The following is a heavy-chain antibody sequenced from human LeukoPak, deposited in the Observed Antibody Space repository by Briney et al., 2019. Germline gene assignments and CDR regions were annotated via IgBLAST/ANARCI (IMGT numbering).Heavy chain of an antibody. CDR3: AGAGDSIPSY. Sequence: PGGSLRLSCAASGFTFSSYAMSWVRQAPGKGLEWVSAISGSGGSTYYADSVKGRFTISRDNAKNSLYLQMNSLRAEDTAVYYCAGAGDSIPSYWGQGTLVTVSS. CDR1: GFTFSSYA. V-gene: IGHV3-23*01. J-gene: IGHJ4*02. D-gene: IGHD3-3*02. CDR2: ISGSGGST.